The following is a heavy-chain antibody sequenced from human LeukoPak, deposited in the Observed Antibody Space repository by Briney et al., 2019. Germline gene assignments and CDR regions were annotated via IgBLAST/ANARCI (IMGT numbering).Heavy chain of an antibody. J-gene: IGHJ4*02. Sequence: GGSLRLSCAASGFTFSNYAMNWVRQAPGKGLEWVSAISEGAGGRTYYTDSVKGRFTISRDNSKNTLYLQLNSLRAEDTAVYYCAKEDVDTSFDYWGQGTLVTVSS. CDR1: GFTFSNYA. CDR2: ISEGAGGRT. CDR3: AKEDVDTSFDY. D-gene: IGHD5-18*01. V-gene: IGHV3-23*01.